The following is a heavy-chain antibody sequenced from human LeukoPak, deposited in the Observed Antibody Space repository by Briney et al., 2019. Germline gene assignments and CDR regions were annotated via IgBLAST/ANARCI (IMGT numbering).Heavy chain of an antibody. V-gene: IGHV3-11*06. J-gene: IGHJ4*02. CDR3: STPTVRGVITY. D-gene: IGHD3-10*01. Sequence: GGSLRLSCAASGFTFSDYYMSWIRQAPGKGLEWVSFISSSAGYTNYADTVKGRFTISRDNAKNSLYLQMNSLRAEDTAVYHCSTPTVRGVITYCGQGTLVTVSS. CDR1: GFTFSDYY. CDR2: ISSSAGYT.